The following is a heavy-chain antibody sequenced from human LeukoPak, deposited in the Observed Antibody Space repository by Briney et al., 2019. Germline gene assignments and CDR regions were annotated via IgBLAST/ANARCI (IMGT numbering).Heavy chain of an antibody. CDR1: GFSFSSYT. CDR2: TRTNNYR. CDR3: ARDGHFDF. V-gene: IGHV3-21*01. D-gene: IGHD3/OR15-3a*01. Sequence: GGSLRLSCAASGFSFSSYTMNWLRQAPGKGLEWVSSTRTNNYRYGAGSVKGRFTISRDNAKNSLFLQMDSLRAEDTAVYYCARDGHFDFWGQGTLVTVSS. J-gene: IGHJ4*02.